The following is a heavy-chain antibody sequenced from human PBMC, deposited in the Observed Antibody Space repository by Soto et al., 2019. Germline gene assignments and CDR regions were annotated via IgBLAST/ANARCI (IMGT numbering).Heavy chain of an antibody. CDR1: GFTFSSYG. Sequence: QVQLVESGGGVVQPGRSLRLSCAASGFTFSSYGMHWVRQAPGKGLEWVAVISYDGSNKYYADSVKGRFTISRDNSKNTLYLQMNSLRAEDTAVYYCAKVSYDFWSGYYGPCGMDFWGQGTTVTVSS. D-gene: IGHD3-3*01. V-gene: IGHV3-30*18. CDR2: ISYDGSNK. J-gene: IGHJ6*02. CDR3: AKVSYDFWSGYYGPCGMDF.